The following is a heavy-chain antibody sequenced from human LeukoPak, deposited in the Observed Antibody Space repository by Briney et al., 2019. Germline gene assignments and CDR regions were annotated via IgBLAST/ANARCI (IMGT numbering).Heavy chain of an antibody. CDR3: TTGIRGD. J-gene: IGHJ4*02. D-gene: IGHD3-10*01. CDR2: IASKTDGGAT. Sequence: GGSLRLSCSASGLTVTNAWMNWVRQAPGEGLDWVGRIASKTDGGATDYAAPVKGRFTISKDDSKNTLNLQMNSLKTEDTAVYYCTTGIRGDWGQGTLVTVSS. CDR1: GLTVTNAW. V-gene: IGHV3-15*07.